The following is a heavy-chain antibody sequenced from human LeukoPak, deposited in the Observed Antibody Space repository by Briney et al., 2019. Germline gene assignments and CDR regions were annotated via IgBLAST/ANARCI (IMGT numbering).Heavy chain of an antibody. CDR2: INSDGSST. D-gene: IGHD5-24*01. V-gene: IGHV3-74*01. CDR3: ARDMGRDYYMDV. J-gene: IGHJ6*03. CDR1: GFTFSSYA. Sequence: GGSLRLSCAASGFTFSSYAMSWVRQAPGKGLVWVSRINSDGSSTSYADSVKGRFTISRDNAKNALYLQMNSLRAEDTAVYYCARDMGRDYYMDVWGKGTTVTISS.